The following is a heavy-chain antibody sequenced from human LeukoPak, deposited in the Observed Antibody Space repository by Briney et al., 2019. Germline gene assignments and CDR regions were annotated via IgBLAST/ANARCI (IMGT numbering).Heavy chain of an antibody. V-gene: IGHV3-30*04. CDR2: ISYDGSNK. D-gene: IGHD6-19*01. CDR1: GFTFSSYA. J-gene: IGHJ4*02. Sequence: PGGSLRLSCAASGFTFSSYAMHWVRQAPGTGLEWVAVISYDGSNKYYADSVKGRFTISRDNSKNTLYLQMNSLRAEDTAVYYCARDPLAVAGHFDYWGQGTLVTVSS. CDR3: ARDPLAVAGHFDY.